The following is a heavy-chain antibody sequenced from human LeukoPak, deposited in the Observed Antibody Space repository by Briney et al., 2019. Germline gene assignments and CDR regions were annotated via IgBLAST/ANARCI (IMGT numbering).Heavy chain of an antibody. CDR3: ARGAGYSSSWYKD. CDR2: INHSGST. V-gene: IGHV4-34*01. J-gene: IGHJ4*02. D-gene: IGHD6-13*01. CDR1: GGSFSGYY. Sequence: SETLSLTCAVYGGSFSGYYWSWIRQPPGRGLEWIGEINHSGSTNYNPSLKSRVTISVDTSKNQFSLKLSSVTAADTAVYYCARGAGYSSSWYKDWGQGTLVTVS.